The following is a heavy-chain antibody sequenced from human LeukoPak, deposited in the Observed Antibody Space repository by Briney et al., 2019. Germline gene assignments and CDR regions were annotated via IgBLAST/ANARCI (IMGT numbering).Heavy chain of an antibody. J-gene: IGHJ6*02. Sequence: GASVKVSCKASGGTFSSYAISWVRQAPGQGLEWMGRIIPILGIANYAQKFQGRVTITADKSTSTAYMELSSLRPEDTAVYYCARDDGGVLLWFGESSGGTGGQGTTVTVSS. CDR1: GGTFSSYA. D-gene: IGHD3-10*01. CDR3: ARDDGGVLLWFGESSGGT. V-gene: IGHV1-69*04. CDR2: IIPILGIA.